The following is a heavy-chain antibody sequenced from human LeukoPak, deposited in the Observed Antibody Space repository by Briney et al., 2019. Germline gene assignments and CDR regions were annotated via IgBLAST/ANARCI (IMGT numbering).Heavy chain of an antibody. CDR2: IYYSGST. J-gene: IGHJ4*02. D-gene: IGHD5-24*01. CDR1: GGSISSYY. V-gene: IGHV4-59*08. CDR3: ARLGGDGHNRAPYDY. Sequence: SETLSLTCTVSGGSISSYYWSWIRQPPGKGLEWIGYIYYSGSTNYNPSLKSRVTISVDTSKNQFSLKLSSVTAADTAVYYCARLGGDGHNRAPYDYWGQGTLVTVSS.